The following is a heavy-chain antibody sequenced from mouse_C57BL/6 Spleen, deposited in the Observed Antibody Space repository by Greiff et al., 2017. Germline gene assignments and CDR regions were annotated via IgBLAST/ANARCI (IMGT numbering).Heavy chain of an antibody. D-gene: IGHD2-14*01. CDR2: ISSGGDYI. CDR3: TRDSEYDPYIDY. CDR1: GFTFSSYA. V-gene: IGHV5-9-1*02. Sequence: EVKVEESGEGLVKPGGSLKLSCAASGFTFSSYAMSWVRQTPEQRLEWVAYISSGGDYIYYADTVKGRFTISRDNARNTLYLQMSSLKSEDSALCYSTRDSEYDPYIDYWGQGTPLTVSS. J-gene: IGHJ2*01.